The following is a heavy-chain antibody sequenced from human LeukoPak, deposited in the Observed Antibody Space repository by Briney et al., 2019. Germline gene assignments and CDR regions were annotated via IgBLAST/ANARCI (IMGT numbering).Heavy chain of an antibody. D-gene: IGHD3-10*01. J-gene: IGHJ4*02. Sequence: SETLSLTCTVSGGSISSGGYYWSWIGQHPGKGLEWIGYIYYSGSTYYNPSLKSRVTISVDTSKNQFSLKLSSVTAADTAVYYCARGDYYGSGSLWGQGTLVTVSS. CDR3: ARGDYYGSGSL. V-gene: IGHV4-31*03. CDR2: IYYSGST. CDR1: GGSISSGGYY.